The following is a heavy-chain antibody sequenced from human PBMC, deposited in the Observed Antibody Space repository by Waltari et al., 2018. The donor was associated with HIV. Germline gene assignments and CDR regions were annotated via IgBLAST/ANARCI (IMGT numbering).Heavy chain of an antibody. CDR1: GDSVSSNSAA. CDR3: AREIGQSSAVVIVP. J-gene: IGHJ5*02. D-gene: IGHD3-22*01. V-gene: IGHV6-1*01. CDR2: TYDRSKWYN. Sequence: QVQLQQSGPGLVKPSQTLSLTCAISGDSVSSNSAAWNWIRQSPSRVLEWLGRTYDRSKWYNDYAVSVKSRITINPDTSKNQFSLQLNSVTPEDTAVYYCAREIGQSSAVVIVPWGQGTLVTVSS.